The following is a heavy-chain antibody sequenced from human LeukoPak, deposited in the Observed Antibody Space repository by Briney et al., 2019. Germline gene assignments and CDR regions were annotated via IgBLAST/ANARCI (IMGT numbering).Heavy chain of an antibody. J-gene: IGHJ4*02. Sequence: PGRSLRLSCAASGFTFSSYAMHWVRQAPGKGLEWVAVISYDGSNKYYADSVKGRFTIPRDNSKNTLYLQMNSLRAEDTAVYYCASPSGSSGWYRYYFDYWGQGTLVTVSS. D-gene: IGHD6-19*01. CDR3: ASPSGSSGWYRYYFDY. CDR1: GFTFSSYA. V-gene: IGHV3-30*04. CDR2: ISYDGSNK.